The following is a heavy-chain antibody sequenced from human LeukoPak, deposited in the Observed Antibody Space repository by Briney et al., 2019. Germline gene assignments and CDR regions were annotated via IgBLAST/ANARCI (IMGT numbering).Heavy chain of an antibody. CDR1: GYSFTSYW. J-gene: IGHJ4*02. Sequence: GESLKISCKGSGYSFTSYWIGWVRQMPGKGLEWMGIIYPGDSDTRYSPSFQGQVTISADKSISTAYLQWSSLKASDTAMYYCAREAPMVRGVIPFDYWGQGTLVTVSP. V-gene: IGHV5-51*01. D-gene: IGHD3-10*01. CDR2: IYPGDSDT. CDR3: AREAPMVRGVIPFDY.